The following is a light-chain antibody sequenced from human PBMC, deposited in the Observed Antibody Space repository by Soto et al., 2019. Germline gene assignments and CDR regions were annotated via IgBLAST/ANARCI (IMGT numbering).Light chain of an antibody. CDR2: DAS. CDR1: QSISVW. CDR3: QQYNNYATWT. Sequence: DIHMTHSPSILSSSVWYIVTITCRASQSISVWLAWYQQKPGKAPQVLIWDASSLQRGVPSRFSGSGSGTEFTLTISSLQPDDFATYYCQQYNNYATWTFGQGTKVDIK. J-gene: IGKJ1*01. V-gene: IGKV1-5*01.